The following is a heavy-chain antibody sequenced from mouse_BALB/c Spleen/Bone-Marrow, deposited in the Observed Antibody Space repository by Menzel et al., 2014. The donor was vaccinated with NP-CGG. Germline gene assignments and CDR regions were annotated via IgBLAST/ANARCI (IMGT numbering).Heavy chain of an antibody. J-gene: IGHJ3*01. V-gene: IGHV14-3*02. Sequence: EVHLVESGAELVKPGASVKLSCTASGFDIKDTYMHWVKQRPEQGLEWIGRIDPANGNTKYDPKFQGKATITADTSSNTAYLQLSSLTSEDTAVHYCARNYGYGKSFAYWGQGTLVTVSA. CDR2: IDPANGNT. D-gene: IGHD2-2*01. CDR1: GFDIKDTY. CDR3: ARNYGYGKSFAY.